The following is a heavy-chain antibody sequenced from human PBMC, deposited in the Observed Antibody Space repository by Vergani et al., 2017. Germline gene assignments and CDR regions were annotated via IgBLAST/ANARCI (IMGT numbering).Heavy chain of an antibody. CDR1: GYPFITYG. D-gene: IGHD3-22*01. V-gene: IGHV1-18*01. Sequence: QVQLVQSGAEVKKPGASVKVSCEASGYPFITYGITWVRQAPGQGLEWMGWISAYNGNTYYAEKLQGRVTMTTDTSTSTAYMELRSLRSDDTAVYYCAKALYESSGSQYGWFDPWGQGTLVTVSS. J-gene: IGHJ5*02. CDR2: ISAYNGNT. CDR3: AKALYESSGSQYGWFDP.